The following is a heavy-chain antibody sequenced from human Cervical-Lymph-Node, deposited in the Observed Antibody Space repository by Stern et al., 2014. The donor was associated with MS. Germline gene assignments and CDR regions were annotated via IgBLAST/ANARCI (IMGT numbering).Heavy chain of an antibody. CDR1: GFTFDDCA. CDR3: AKDISERHYYFDS. CDR2: ISWNSNNI. J-gene: IGHJ4*02. D-gene: IGHD3-16*02. Sequence: VQLVESGGGSVQPGRALRLSCAASGFTFDDCAMHWVRQAPGKGLEWVSGISWNSNNIVYADSVRGRFTISRDNAKNSLYLQMNGLRPEDTALYYCAKDISERHYYFDSWGEGTLVTVSS. V-gene: IGHV3-9*01.